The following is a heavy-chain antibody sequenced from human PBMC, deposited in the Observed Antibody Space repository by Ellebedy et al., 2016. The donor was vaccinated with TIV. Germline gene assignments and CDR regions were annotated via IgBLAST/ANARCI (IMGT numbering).Heavy chain of an antibody. Sequence: PGGSLRLSCAASGFTFSNYAMSWVRQAPGKGLQWVAGISGSGGSTYYAESVKGRFTISRDTSKNTVNLQMNSRRVEDTAIYYCAKDLFYYSFGPFDYWGQGTLVTVSS. CDR2: ISGSGGST. D-gene: IGHD3-22*01. CDR3: AKDLFYYSFGPFDY. V-gene: IGHV3-23*01. CDR1: GFTFSNYA. J-gene: IGHJ4*02.